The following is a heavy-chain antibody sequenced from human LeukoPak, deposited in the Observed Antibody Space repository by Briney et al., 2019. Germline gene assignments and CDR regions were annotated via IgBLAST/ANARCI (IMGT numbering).Heavy chain of an antibody. J-gene: IGHJ4*02. CDR2: IYSSGNT. CDR3: ARHLSGTTMSHYFDF. V-gene: IGHV4-39*01. D-gene: IGHD1-1*01. Sequence: PSETLSLTCSVSGDSIGSGRNYWGWIRQSPGKGLEWIASIYSSGNTHSNPSLKSRVSISVDTSKNQVSLKLYSVTASDAAIYYCARHLSGTTMSHYFDFWGQGTLVTVSS. CDR1: GDSIGSGRNY.